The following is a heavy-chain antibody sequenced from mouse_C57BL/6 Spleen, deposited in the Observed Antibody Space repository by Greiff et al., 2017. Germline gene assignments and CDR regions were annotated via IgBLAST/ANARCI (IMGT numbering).Heavy chain of an antibody. CDR1: GYTFTSYW. CDR3: ALLGSITTVVATNMDY. Sequence: VQLQQPGAELVKPGASVKLSCKASGYTFTSYWMQWVKQRPGQGLEWIGEIDPSDSYTNYNQKFKGKDTLTVDTSSSTAYMQLSSLTSEDSAVYYCALLGSITTVVATNMDYWGQGTSVTVSS. CDR2: IDPSDSYT. V-gene: IGHV1-50*01. J-gene: IGHJ4*01. D-gene: IGHD1-1*01.